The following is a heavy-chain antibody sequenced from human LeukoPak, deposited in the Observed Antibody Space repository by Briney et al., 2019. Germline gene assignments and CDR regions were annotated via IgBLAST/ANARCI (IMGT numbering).Heavy chain of an antibody. CDR1: GGSISSSSYY. CDR2: IYYSGSN. Sequence: PSETLSLTCTVSGGSISSSSYYWGWIRQPPGKGLEWIGSIYYSGSNYYNPSVKSRITIAVDTSKNQFSLKLSSVTAADTAVYYCARAYYHPTYDYWGQGTLVTVSS. D-gene: IGHD3-22*01. V-gene: IGHV4-39*07. J-gene: IGHJ4*02. CDR3: ARAYYHPTYDY.